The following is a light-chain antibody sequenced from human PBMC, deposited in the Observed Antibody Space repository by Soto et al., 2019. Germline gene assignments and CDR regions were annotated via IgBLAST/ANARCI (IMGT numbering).Light chain of an antibody. V-gene: IGLV2-14*01. CDR3: SSYTSSSTVV. CDR1: SSDVGGYNY. Sequence: QSVLTQPASVSGSPGQSITISCTGTSSDVGGYNYVSWYQQHPGKAPKLMIYDVSNRPSGVSNGFSGSKSGNTASLTISGLQAEDEADYYCSSYTSSSTVVFGGGTKVTVL. CDR2: DVS. J-gene: IGLJ2*01.